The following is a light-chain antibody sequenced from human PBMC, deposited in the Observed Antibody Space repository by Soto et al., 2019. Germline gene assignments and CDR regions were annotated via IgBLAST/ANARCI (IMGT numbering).Light chain of an antibody. Sequence: DIVMTQSPDSLAVSLGERATINCKSSQSVLYSSNNKNYLAWYQQKPGQPPKALIYWASTRESGVPDRFSGSGSGTDFTLTISSLQAEDVAVYYCQQYNNWYTFGQGTKVDIK. CDR1: QSVLYSSNNKNY. J-gene: IGKJ2*01. V-gene: IGKV4-1*01. CDR2: WAS. CDR3: QQYNNWYT.